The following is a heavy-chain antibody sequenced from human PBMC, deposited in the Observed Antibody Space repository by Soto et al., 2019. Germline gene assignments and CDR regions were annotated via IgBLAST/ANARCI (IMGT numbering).Heavy chain of an antibody. V-gene: IGHV4-31*03. CDR2: IYYSGST. J-gene: IGHJ2*01. D-gene: IGHD4-17*01. CDR3: ARVYGTYWYFDL. CDR1: GGSISSGAYY. Sequence: QVQLQESGPGLVKPSQTLSLTCTVSGGSISSGAYYWSWIRQHPGKGLEWIGYIYYSGSTYYNPSLKSRLTISVDTSKKQFSLKLSSVTAADTAVYYCARVYGTYWYFDLWGRGTLVTVSS.